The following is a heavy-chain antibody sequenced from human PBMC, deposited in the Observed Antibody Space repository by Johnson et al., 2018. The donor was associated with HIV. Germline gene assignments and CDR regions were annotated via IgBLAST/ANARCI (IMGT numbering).Heavy chain of an antibody. D-gene: IGHD3-3*01. Sequence: QVQLVESGGGVVQPGRSLRLSCAASGFTFSSYGMHWVRQAPGKGLEWVAVIWYDGSNKYYADSVKGRFTISRDNSKNTRYLQMNSLRTEDTAVYYCANLLITWTFGVVLDDAFDIWGQGTMVTVSS. CDR1: GFTFSSYG. CDR2: IWYDGSNK. J-gene: IGHJ3*02. V-gene: IGHV3-33*06. CDR3: ANLLITWTFGVVLDDAFDI.